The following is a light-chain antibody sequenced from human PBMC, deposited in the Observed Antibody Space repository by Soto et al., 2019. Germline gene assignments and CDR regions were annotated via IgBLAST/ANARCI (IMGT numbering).Light chain of an antibody. CDR2: GAS. CDR3: QQYNNWPPRT. Sequence: EIVMTQSPATLSVSPGERATLSCRASKSVSSNLSWYQQKPGQAPRLLIYGASTRATGISARFSGSGSGTEFTLTISSLQSEEFSVYYCQQYNNWPPRTFGGGTKVEIK. J-gene: IGKJ4*01. V-gene: IGKV3-15*01. CDR1: KSVSSN.